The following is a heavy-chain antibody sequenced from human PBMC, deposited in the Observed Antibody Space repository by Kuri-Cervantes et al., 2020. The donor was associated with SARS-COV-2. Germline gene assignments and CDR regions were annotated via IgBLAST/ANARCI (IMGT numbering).Heavy chain of an antibody. CDR2: MNPNSGNT. V-gene: IGHV1-8*03. Sequence: ASVKVSCKASGYTFSSYDINWVRQATGQGLEWMGWMNPNSGNTGYAQKFQGRVTITRNTSISTAYMELSSLRSEGTAVYYCARSPLGVVTHHWFDPWGQGTLVTVSS. D-gene: IGHD3-3*01. CDR1: GYTFSSYD. J-gene: IGHJ5*02. CDR3: ARSPLGVVTHHWFDP.